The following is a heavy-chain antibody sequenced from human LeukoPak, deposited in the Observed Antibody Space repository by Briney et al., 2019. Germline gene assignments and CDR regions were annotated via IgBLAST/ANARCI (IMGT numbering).Heavy chain of an antibody. CDR2: ISAYNGNT. D-gene: IGHD6-19*01. CDR1: GYTFTSYG. J-gene: IGHJ4*02. CDR3: ARVPPPGSGWNILQN. V-gene: IGHV1-18*01. Sequence: GASVKVSCKASGYTFTSYGISWVRQAPGQGLEWMGWISAYNGNTNYAQKLQGRVTMTTDTSTSTAYMELRSLRSDDTAVYYCARVPPPGSGWNILQNWGQGTLVTVSS.